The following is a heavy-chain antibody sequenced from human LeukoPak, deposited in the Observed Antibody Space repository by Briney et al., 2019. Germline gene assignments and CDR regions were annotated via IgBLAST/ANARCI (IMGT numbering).Heavy chain of an antibody. Sequence: PGGSLRLSCAASGFTFSSYGMHWVRQAPGKGLEWVAFIRYDGSNKYYADSVKGRFTISRDNSKNTLYLQMNSLRAEDTAVYYCAKVLMIVVVFDAFDIWGQGTMVTVSS. CDR3: AKVLMIVVVFDAFDI. CDR2: IRYDGSNK. J-gene: IGHJ3*02. D-gene: IGHD3-22*01. CDR1: GFTFSSYG. V-gene: IGHV3-30*02.